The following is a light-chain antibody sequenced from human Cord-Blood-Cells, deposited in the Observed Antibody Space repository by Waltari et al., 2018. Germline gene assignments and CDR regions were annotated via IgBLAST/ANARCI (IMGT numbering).Light chain of an antibody. CDR1: SSAVGGYNY. V-gene: IGLV2-11*01. CDR3: CSYAGSYTYV. CDR2: DVS. J-gene: IGLJ1*01. Sequence: QSAQTQPRPVSGATGQAVTLSCTGTSSAVGGYNYLSWYQQHPGKAPKLMVYDVSKRPSGVPDRFSGSKSGNTASLTISGLQAEDEADYYCCSYAGSYTYVFGTGTKVTVL.